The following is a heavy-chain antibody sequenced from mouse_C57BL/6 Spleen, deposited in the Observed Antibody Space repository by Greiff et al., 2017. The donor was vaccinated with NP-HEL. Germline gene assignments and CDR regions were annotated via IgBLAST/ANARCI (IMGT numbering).Heavy chain of an antibody. Sequence: QVQLQQSGPELVKPGASVKISCKASGYAFSSSWMNWVKQRPGKGLEWIGRIYPGDGDTNYNGKFKGKATLTADKSSSTAYMQLSSLTSEDSAVYFCARSRPVYYGSSYGYFDVWGTGTTVTVSS. CDR3: ARSRPVYYGSSYGYFDV. J-gene: IGHJ1*03. V-gene: IGHV1-82*01. CDR2: IYPGDGDT. CDR1: GYAFSSSW. D-gene: IGHD1-1*01.